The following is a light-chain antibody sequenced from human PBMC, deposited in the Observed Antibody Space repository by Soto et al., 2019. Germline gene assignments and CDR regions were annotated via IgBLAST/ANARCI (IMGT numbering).Light chain of an antibody. Sequence: QSVLTQPASVSGSPGQSITISCTGTSSDVGGYNYVSWYQQHPGKAPQLMLYDVSSRPSGVSNRFSGSKSGNTASLTISGLQAEDEADYYCSSYTSSSTLFGGGTKVTVL. CDR1: SSDVGGYNY. J-gene: IGLJ2*01. CDR3: SSYTSSSTL. CDR2: DVS. V-gene: IGLV2-14*01.